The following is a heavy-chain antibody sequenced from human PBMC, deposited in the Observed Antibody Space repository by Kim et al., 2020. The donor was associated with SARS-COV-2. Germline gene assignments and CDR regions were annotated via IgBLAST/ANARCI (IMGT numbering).Heavy chain of an antibody. CDR3: ARRGLGYCSGGSCQNAFDI. J-gene: IGHJ3*02. Sequence: SETLSLTCTVSGGSISSYYWSWIRQPPGKGLEWIGYIYYSGSTNYNPSLKSRVTISVDTSKNQFSLKLSSVTAADTAVYYCARRGLGYCSGGSCQNAFDIWGQGKMVTVSS. D-gene: IGHD2-15*01. CDR2: IYYSGST. V-gene: IGHV4-59*08. CDR1: GGSISSYY.